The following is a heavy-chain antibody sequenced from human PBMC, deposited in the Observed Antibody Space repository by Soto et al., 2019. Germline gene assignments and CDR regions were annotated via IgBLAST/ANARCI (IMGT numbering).Heavy chain of an antibody. CDR2: IYQSGSI. D-gene: IGHD5-12*01. CDR3: AAGGGLPRYY. Sequence: SETLSLTCTVSGGFISDSNDHWGWIRQSPGQGLEWIGCIYQSGSIYYNPPLKSRVTISVDRSKNQFSLKLSSVTAADTAVYYCAAGGGLPRYYWGQGTLVTSPQ. V-gene: IGHV4-39*07. CDR1: GGFISDSNDH. J-gene: IGHJ4*02.